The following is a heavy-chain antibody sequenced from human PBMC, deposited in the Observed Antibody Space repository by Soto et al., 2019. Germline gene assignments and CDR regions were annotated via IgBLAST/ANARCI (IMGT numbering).Heavy chain of an antibody. CDR3: ARGPKLQWWGAFDI. CDR2: ISSSGSTI. CDR1: GFTFSDYY. D-gene: IGHD2-15*01. Sequence: LRLSCAASGFTFSDYYMSSIRQSPWKGLEWVSYISSSGSTIYYADSVKGRFTISRDNAKNSLYLQMNSLRAEDTAVYYCARGPKLQWWGAFDIWGQGTMVT. J-gene: IGHJ3*02. V-gene: IGHV3-11*01.